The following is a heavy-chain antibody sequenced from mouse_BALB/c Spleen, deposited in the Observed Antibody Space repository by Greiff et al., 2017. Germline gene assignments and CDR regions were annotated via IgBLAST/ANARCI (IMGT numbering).Heavy chain of an antibody. CDR3: ASSDSSGY. CDR1: GFTFSSYA. Sequence: EVQVVESGGGLVKPGGSLTLSCAASGFTFSSYAMSWVRQTPEKRLEWVATISSGGSYTYYPDSVKGRFTISRDNAKNTLYLQMSSLRSEDTAMYYCASSDSSGYWGQGTSVTVSS. J-gene: IGHJ4*01. CDR2: ISSGGSYT. D-gene: IGHD3-2*01. V-gene: IGHV5-9-3*01.